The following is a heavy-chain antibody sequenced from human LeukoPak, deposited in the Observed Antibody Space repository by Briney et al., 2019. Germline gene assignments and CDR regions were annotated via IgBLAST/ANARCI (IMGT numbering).Heavy chain of an antibody. CDR2: IIEDGSEK. CDR3: ARDQGAAGDY. D-gene: IGHD6-13*01. V-gene: IGHV3-7*01. CDR1: GFTFSRYW. J-gene: IGHJ4*02. Sequence: GGPLRLSCVGSGFTFSRYWMTWVRQAPGKALEWVANIIEDGSEKFYVDSVKGRFTISRDNAKNSVYLQMNSLIVEDMGLYYCARDQGAAGDYWGQGTLVTVSS.